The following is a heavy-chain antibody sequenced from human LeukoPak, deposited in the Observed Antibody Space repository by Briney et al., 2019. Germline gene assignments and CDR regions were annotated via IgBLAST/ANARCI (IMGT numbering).Heavy chain of an antibody. J-gene: IGHJ4*02. CDR1: GGSFSGYY. D-gene: IGHD2-15*01. V-gene: IGHV4-34*01. Sequence: PSETLSLTCAVYGGSFSGYYWSWIRQPPGKGLEWIGEINHSGSTNYNPSLKSRVTISVDTSKNLFSLKLSSVTAADTAVYYCARVIGSQSDYWGQGTLVTVSS. CDR2: INHSGST. CDR3: ARVIGSQSDY.